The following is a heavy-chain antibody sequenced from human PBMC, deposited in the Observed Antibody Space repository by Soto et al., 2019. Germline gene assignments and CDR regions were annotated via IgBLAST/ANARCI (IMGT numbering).Heavy chain of an antibody. CDR3: SGGVGDAF. Sequence: EVPLVESGGGLVQPGGSLRLSCAIFEGTVIRDWMNWVRQAPGKGLEWVAHTNQDGSEKYYVDSVKGRFTISRDNDKNSLYLQMNSLRAEDTAMYYCSGGVGDAFWGQGTLVTVSS. CDR1: EGTVIRDW. V-gene: IGHV3-7*04. D-gene: IGHD1-26*01. J-gene: IGHJ4*02. CDR2: TNQDGSEK.